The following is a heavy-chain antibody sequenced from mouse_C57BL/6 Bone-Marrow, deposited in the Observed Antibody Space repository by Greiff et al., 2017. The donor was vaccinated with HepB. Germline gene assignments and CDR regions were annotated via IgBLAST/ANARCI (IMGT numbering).Heavy chain of an antibody. CDR3: ERQGYYWFAY. D-gene: IGHD2-3*01. V-gene: IGHV5-6*01. Sequence: EVQVVESGGDLVKPGGSLKLSCAASGFTFSSYGMSWVRQTPDKRLEWVATISSGGSYTYYPDSVKGRFTISRDNAKNTLYLQMSSLKSEDTAMYYCERQGYYWFAYWGQGTLVTVSA. J-gene: IGHJ3*01. CDR2: ISSGGSYT. CDR1: GFTFSSYG.